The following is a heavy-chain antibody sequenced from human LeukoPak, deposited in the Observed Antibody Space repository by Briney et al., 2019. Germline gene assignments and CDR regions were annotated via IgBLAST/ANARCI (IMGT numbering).Heavy chain of an antibody. D-gene: IGHD6-19*01. Sequence: PGGSLRLSCAASGFTFSSYAMHWVRQAPGKGLEYVSAISKNGGSTYYANSVKGRFTISRDNSKNTLYLQMGSLRAEDMAVYHCARDYVAADYYYGMDVWGQGTTVTVSS. CDR3: ARDYVAADYYYGMDV. CDR2: ISKNGGST. CDR1: GFTFSSYA. V-gene: IGHV3-64*01. J-gene: IGHJ6*02.